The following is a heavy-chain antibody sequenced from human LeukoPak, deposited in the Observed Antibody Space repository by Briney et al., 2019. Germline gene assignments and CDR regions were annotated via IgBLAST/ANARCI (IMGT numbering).Heavy chain of an antibody. V-gene: IGHV4-30-4*01. CDR1: GGSISSGDYY. CDR2: IYYSGST. D-gene: IGHD2-2*01. J-gene: IGHJ5*02. CDR3: ARVMYCSSTSCYDFDP. Sequence: SQTLSLTCAVSGGSISSGDYYWSWIRQPPGKGLEWIGYIYYSGSTYYNPSLKSRVTISVDTSKNQFSLKLSSVTAADTAVYYCARVMYCSSTSCYDFDPWGQGTLVTVSS.